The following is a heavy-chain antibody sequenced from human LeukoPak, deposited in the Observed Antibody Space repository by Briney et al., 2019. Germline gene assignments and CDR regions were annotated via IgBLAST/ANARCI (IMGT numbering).Heavy chain of an antibody. CDR2: ITSDGSTT. Sequence: PGGSLRLSCAASGFTFSSYEMNWVRQAPGKGLVWVSRITSDGSTTSYADSVKGRFTISRDNAKNTLYLQMNSLRAEDTAVYYCATGGGWWSPDYWGQGTLVTVST. D-gene: IGHD2-15*01. J-gene: IGHJ4*02. CDR1: GFTFSSYE. V-gene: IGHV3-74*01. CDR3: ATGGGWWSPDY.